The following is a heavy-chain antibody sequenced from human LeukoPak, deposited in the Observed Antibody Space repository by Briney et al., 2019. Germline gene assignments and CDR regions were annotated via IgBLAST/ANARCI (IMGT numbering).Heavy chain of an antibody. CDR1: GYTFSSYG. D-gene: IGHD4-17*01. CDR3: ATIGATVTTSDWFDP. Sequence: GASVKVSCKASGYTFSSYGISWVRQAPGQGLEWMGWINPNSGGTNYAQKFQGRVTMTEDTSTDTAYMELSSLRSEDTAVYYCATIGATVTTSDWFDPWGQGTLVTVSS. V-gene: IGHV1-18*01. CDR2: INPNSGGT. J-gene: IGHJ5*02.